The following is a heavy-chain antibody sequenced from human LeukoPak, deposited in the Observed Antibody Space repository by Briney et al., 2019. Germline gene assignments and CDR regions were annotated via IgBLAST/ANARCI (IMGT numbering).Heavy chain of an antibody. D-gene: IGHD1-26*01. J-gene: IGHJ4*02. CDR2: IHTSGAS. V-gene: IGHV4-4*09. CDR3: ARLGSYHDF. CDR1: GASISHYY. Sequence: PSDTLSLICTVSGASISHYYWSWIRQTPAKGLEWMGHIHTSGASRYYPSLESRLTLSIDTSRNHLSLKLTSVTAADTAVYFCARLGSYHDFWGQGALVTVSS.